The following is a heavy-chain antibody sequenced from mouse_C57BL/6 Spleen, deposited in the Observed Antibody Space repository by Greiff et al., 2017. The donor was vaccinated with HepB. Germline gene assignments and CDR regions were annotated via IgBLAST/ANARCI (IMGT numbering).Heavy chain of an antibody. D-gene: IGHD1-1*01. Sequence: EVQLKESGPELVKPGASVKISCKASGYSFTDYNMNWVKQSNGKSLEWIGVINPNYGTTSYNQKFKGKATLTVDQSSSTAYMQLNSLTSEDSAVYYCASGYYYGSSSWFAYWGQGTLVTVSA. CDR1: GYSFTDYN. J-gene: IGHJ3*01. V-gene: IGHV1-39*01. CDR3: ASGYYYGSSSWFAY. CDR2: INPNYGTT.